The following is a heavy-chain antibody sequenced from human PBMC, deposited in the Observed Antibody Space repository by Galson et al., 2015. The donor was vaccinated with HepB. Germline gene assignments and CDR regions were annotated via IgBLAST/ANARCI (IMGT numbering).Heavy chain of an antibody. CDR2: IIPILGIA. Sequence: SVKVSCKASGGTFSSYAISWVRQAPGQGLEWMGRIIPILGIANYAQKFQGRVTITADKSTSTAYMELSSLRSEDTAVYYCARAGNMVRGVYDYWGQGTLVTVSS. V-gene: IGHV1-69*04. CDR3: ARAGNMVRGVYDY. J-gene: IGHJ4*02. D-gene: IGHD3-10*01. CDR1: GGTFSSYA.